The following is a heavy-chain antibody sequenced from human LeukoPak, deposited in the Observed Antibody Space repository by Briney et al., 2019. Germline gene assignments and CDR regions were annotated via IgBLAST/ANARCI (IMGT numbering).Heavy chain of an antibody. CDR3: AKFGYSSTSPA. CDR1: GFTVSGYG. CDR2: IRYDGSNK. D-gene: IGHD6-13*01. J-gene: IGHJ5*02. V-gene: IGHV3-30*02. Sequence: AGGSRRRSCAASGFTVSGYGMDWGRQRPVKGLKWVAFIRYDGSNKYYADSVKGRFTISRDNSKNTLYLQMNSLRAEDTAVYYCAKFGYSSTSPAWGQGTLVTVSS.